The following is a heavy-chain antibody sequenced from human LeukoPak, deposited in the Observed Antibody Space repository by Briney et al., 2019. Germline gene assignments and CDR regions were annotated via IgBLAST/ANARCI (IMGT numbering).Heavy chain of an antibody. Sequence: GGSLRLSCTVSGFTVSSNSMSWVRQAPGKGLEWVSFIYSDNTHYSDSVKGRFTISRDNSKNTLYLQMNSLRAEDTAVYYCARVLSGRGSLYPYYYYMDVWGKGTTVTISS. CDR3: ARVLSGRGSLYPYYYYMDV. CDR1: GFTVSSNS. J-gene: IGHJ6*03. D-gene: IGHD3-10*01. CDR2: IYSDNT. V-gene: IGHV3-53*01.